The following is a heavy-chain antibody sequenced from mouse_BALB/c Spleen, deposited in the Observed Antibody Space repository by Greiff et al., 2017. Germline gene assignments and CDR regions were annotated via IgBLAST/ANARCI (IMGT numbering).Heavy chain of an antibody. CDR2: IRNKANGYTT. CDR1: GFTFTDYY. Sequence: EVQLVESGGGLVQPGGSLRLSCATSGFTFTDYYMSWVRQPPGKALEWLGFIRNKANGYTTEYSASVKGRFTISRDNSQSILYLQMNTLRAEDSATYYCARDQGGKGDYYAMDYWGQGTSVTVSS. D-gene: IGHD1-1*02. J-gene: IGHJ4*01. CDR3: ARDQGGKGDYYAMDY. V-gene: IGHV7-3*02.